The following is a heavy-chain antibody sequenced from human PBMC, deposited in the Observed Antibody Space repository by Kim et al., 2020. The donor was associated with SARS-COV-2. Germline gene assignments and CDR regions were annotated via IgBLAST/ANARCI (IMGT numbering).Heavy chain of an antibody. CDR2: INHSGST. J-gene: IGHJ4*01. V-gene: IGHV4-34*01. Sequence: SETLSLTCAVYGGSFSGYYWSWIRQPPGKGLEWIGEINHSGSTNYNPSLKSRVTISVDTSKNQFSLKLSSVTAADTAVYYCARGDYVWGSYRQNYFDYWG. CDR3: ARGDYVWGSYRQNYFDY. CDR1: GGSFSGYY. D-gene: IGHD3-16*02.